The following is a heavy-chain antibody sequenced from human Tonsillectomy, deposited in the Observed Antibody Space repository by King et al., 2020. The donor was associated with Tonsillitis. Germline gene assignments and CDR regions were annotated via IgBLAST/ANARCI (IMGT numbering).Heavy chain of an antibody. CDR1: GGSISSYY. D-gene: IGHD1-26*01. Sequence: MQLQESCPGLVKLSETLSLTCTLSGGSISSYYWSWILQPAGKGLGWFWCISSSGSTNYNPSLKSRVTMSVDTSKNQFSLKLGPVTAADTAGYYCARVAEYSGSSFDYWGQGTLVTVSS. V-gene: IGHV4-4*07. J-gene: IGHJ4*02. CDR3: ARVAEYSGSSFDY. CDR2: ISSSGST.